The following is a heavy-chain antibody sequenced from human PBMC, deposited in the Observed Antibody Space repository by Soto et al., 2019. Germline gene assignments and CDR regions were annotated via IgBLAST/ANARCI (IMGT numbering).Heavy chain of an antibody. V-gene: IGHV1-18*01. Sequence: GPEVKKPGASVKVSCRAFGYRFTEFGISWVRQAPGQGLEWVGWSRADNSHPNYAKSLQGRVNVTTDTSSNTAYMELTSLTSADTAVYYCARAADRFDLVWGRNDALDIWGQGTVVFVSS. CDR1: GYRFTEFG. D-gene: IGHD3-16*01. CDR2: SRADNSHP. CDR3: ARAADRFDLVWGRNDALDI. J-gene: IGHJ3*02.